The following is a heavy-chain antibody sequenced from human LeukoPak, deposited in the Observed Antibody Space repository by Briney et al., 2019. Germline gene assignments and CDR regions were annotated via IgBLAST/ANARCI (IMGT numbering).Heavy chain of an antibody. V-gene: IGHV3-30*03. J-gene: IGHJ4*02. CDR1: GFTFSRHG. Sequence: PGGSLRLPCAPSGFTFSRHGMHWVRQAPGKGLEWVAIISNDGSRKDYAHSVEGRFTISRDNSKNTLYLQMDSLRAEDTAVYYCARDRAWNYFDYWGQGTLVTVSS. D-gene: IGHD3-3*01. CDR2: ISNDGSRK. CDR3: ARDRAWNYFDY.